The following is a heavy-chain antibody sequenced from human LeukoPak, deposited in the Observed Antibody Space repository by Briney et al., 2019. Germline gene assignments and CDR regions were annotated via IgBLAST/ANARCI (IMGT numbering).Heavy chain of an antibody. J-gene: IGHJ1*01. V-gene: IGHV4-39*01. D-gene: IGHD3-22*01. CDR3: ARRPYYDGSGYLE. Sequence: SETLSLTCSVSGDSVSRSDSYWDWIRQPPWKGLEWIGTIYHSGRTYYSPSLKSRVTVSVDPSNNHFSLNLRSVTAADTAVYYCARRPYYDGSGYLEWGQGTLLSVSS. CDR1: GDSVSRSDSY. CDR2: IYHSGRT.